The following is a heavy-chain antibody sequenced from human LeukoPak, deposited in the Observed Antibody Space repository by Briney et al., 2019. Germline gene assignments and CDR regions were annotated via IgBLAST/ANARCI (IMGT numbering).Heavy chain of an antibody. J-gene: IGHJ4*02. CDR2: IYYSGST. Sequence: SETLSLTCTVSGGSISSGGYYWSWIRQHPGKGLEWIGYIYYSGSTYYNPSLKSRVTISVDTSKNLFSLKLSSVTAADTAVYYCARLLIATGATDYWGQGTLVTVSS. CDR1: GGSISSGGYY. CDR3: ARLLIATGATDY. D-gene: IGHD3-10*01. V-gene: IGHV4-31*03.